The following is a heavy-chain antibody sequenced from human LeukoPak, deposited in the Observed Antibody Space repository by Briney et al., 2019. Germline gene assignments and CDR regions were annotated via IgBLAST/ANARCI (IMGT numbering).Heavy chain of an antibody. CDR2: ISWDGGST. Sequence: GGSLRLSCAASGFTFDDYAMHWVRQAPGKGLEWVSLISWDGGSTYYADSVKGRFTISRDNSKNSLHLQMNSLRAEDTALYYCARGYGDYGYYGMDVWGQGTTVTVSS. D-gene: IGHD4-17*01. CDR3: ARGYGDYGYYGMDV. CDR1: GFTFDDYA. J-gene: IGHJ6*02. V-gene: IGHV3-43D*03.